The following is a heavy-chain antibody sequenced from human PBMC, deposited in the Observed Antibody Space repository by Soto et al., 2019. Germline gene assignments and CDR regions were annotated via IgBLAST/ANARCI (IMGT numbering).Heavy chain of an antibody. CDR1: GYTFTSYA. CDR3: ARAIPCSGGSCHMSDWFDP. V-gene: IGHV1-3*01. CDR2: INAGNGNT. D-gene: IGHD2-15*01. J-gene: IGHJ5*02. Sequence: GASVKVSCKASGYTFTSYAMHWVRQAPGQRLEWMGWINAGNGNTKYSQKFQGRVTITRDTSASTAYMELSSLRSEDTAVYYCARAIPCSGGSCHMSDWFDPWGQGTLVTVSS.